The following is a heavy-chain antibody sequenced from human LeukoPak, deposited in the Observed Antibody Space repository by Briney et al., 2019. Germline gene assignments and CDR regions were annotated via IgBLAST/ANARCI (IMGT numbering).Heavy chain of an antibody. J-gene: IGHJ6*03. D-gene: IGHD3-3*01. CDR1: GGSFSGYY. Sequence: SETLSLTCAVYGGSFSGYYWSWIRQPPGKGLEWIGEINHSGSTNYNPSLKSRVTTSVDTSKNQFSLKLSSVTAADTAVYYCARGGNYDFYYYMDVWGKGTTVTVSS. CDR2: INHSGST. V-gene: IGHV4-34*01. CDR3: ARGGNYDFYYYMDV.